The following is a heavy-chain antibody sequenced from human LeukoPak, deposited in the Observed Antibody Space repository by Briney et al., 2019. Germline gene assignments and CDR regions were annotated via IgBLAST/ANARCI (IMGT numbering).Heavy chain of an antibody. CDR1: GYSFTSYW. CDR2: IDPSDSYT. V-gene: IGHV5-10-1*01. D-gene: IGHD3-22*01. J-gene: IGHJ4*02. CDR3: ARLHRYYDSYYFDY. Sequence: SGGSLRLSCKGSGYSFTSYWISWVRQMTGKGLEWMGRIDPSDSYTNYSPSFQGHVTISADKSISTAYLQWSSLKASDTAMYYCARLHRYYDSYYFDYWGQGTLVTVSS.